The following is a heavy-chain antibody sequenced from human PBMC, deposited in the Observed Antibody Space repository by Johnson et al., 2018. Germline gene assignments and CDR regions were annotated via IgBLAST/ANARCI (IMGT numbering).Heavy chain of an antibody. CDR2: INTDGSSA. Sequence: VQLQESGGGLVQPGGSLRLSCEVSGFTFSSYWMHWVRQPPGKGLVWVSRINTDGSSANYADFVQGRFSILRDNAKNTLYLEMKSLRAENTAVYYCVRDRIPDYGDYRDAFDGWGQGTMVTVSS. V-gene: IGHV3-74*01. J-gene: IGHJ3*01. CDR3: VRDRIPDYGDYRDAFDG. CDR1: GFTFSSYW. D-gene: IGHD4-17*01.